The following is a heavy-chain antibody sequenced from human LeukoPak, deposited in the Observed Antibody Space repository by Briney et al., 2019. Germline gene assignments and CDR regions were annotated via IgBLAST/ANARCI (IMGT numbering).Heavy chain of an antibody. CDR1: GYTFTSYG. V-gene: IGHV1-18*01. J-gene: IGHJ6*02. Sequence: SVKVSCKASGYTFTSYGISWVRQAPGQRLEWMGWISAYNGSTNYAQKLQGRVTMTTDTSTSTAYMELRSLRSDDTDVYYCARDRSPIVGATAALYGMDVWGQGTTVTVSS. D-gene: IGHD1-26*01. CDR2: ISAYNGST. CDR3: ARDRSPIVGATAALYGMDV.